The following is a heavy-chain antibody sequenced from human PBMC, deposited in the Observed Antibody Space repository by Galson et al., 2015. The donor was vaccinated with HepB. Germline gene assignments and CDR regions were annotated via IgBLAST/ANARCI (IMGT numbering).Heavy chain of an antibody. CDR1: GGTFSSYA. CDR3: ARDVGASSSSFDYGDYSPQTKHENNYYYMDV. D-gene: IGHD4-17*01. V-gene: IGHV1-69*13. CDR2: IIPIFGTA. J-gene: IGHJ6*03. Sequence: SVKVSCKASGGTFSSYAISWVRQAPGQGLEWMGGIIPIFGTANYAQKFQGRVTITADESTSTAYMELSSLRSEDTAVYYCARDVGASSSSFDYGDYSPQTKHENNYYYMDVWGKGTTVTVSS.